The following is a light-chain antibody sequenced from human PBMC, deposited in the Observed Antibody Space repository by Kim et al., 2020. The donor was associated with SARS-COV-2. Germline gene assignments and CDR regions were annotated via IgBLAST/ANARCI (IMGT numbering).Light chain of an antibody. Sequence: QLVLTQPPSASASLGASVTLTCTLSSGYSNYKVDWYQQRPGKGPRFVMRVGTGVIVGSKGDGIPDRFSVLGSGLNRYLTIKNIQEEDESDYHGGADHGSGSNFVWVFGGGTKLTVL. CDR1: SGYSNYK. CDR3: GADHGSGSNFVWV. V-gene: IGLV9-49*01. CDR2: VGTGVIVG. J-gene: IGLJ3*02.